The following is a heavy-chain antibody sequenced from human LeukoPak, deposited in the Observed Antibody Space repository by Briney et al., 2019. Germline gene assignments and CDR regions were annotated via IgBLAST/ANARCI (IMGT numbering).Heavy chain of an antibody. J-gene: IGHJ4*02. CDR1: GYTFTTYY. CDR2: INPNGGSS. V-gene: IGHV1-46*01. D-gene: IGHD1-14*01. Sequence: ASVKVSCKASGYTFTTYYIHWVRQAPGQGLEWMGIINPNGGSSNCAQKFQGRVTMTRDTSTSTVYMELRSLRSEDTAVYYCARLPWETSRPPEPDHWGQGTLVTVSS. CDR3: ARLPWETSRPPEPDH.